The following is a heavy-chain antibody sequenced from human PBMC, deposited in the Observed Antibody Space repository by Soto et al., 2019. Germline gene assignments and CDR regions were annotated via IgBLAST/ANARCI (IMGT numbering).Heavy chain of an antibody. V-gene: IGHV4-39*01. Sequence: QLQLQESGPGLVKPSETLSLTCTVSGGSISSSSYYWGWIRQPPGKGLEWIGSTYYSGSTYYKRSYKSRFTRAVDTSKIQYSLRLSSETAADTAVHYCARHWYCSITDCYAVGLWFDPWGQGTLVTVSS. CDR2: TYYSGST. CDR3: ARHWYCSITDCYAVGLWFDP. D-gene: IGHD2-2*01. J-gene: IGHJ5*02. CDR1: GGSISSSSYY.